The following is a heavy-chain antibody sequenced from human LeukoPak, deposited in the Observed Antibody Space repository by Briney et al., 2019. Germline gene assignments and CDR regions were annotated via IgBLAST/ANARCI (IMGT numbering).Heavy chain of an antibody. V-gene: IGHV3-21*01. D-gene: IGHD1-26*01. CDR3: ARYSGTYRDY. CDR1: GFPFSSYN. Sequence: GGSLRLSCAASGFPFSSYNMNWVPQGPGKGLEWVSSITSSSTYIFYADSVTGRFTISRDNAKNSLYLQMNSLRAEDTAVYYCARYSGTYRDYWGQGTLVTVSS. CDR2: ITSSSTYI. J-gene: IGHJ4*02.